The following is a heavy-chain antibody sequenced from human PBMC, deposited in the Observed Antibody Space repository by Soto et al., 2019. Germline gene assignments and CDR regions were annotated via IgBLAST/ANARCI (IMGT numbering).Heavy chain of an antibody. J-gene: IGHJ4*02. D-gene: IGHD2-2*01. CDR2: ISYDGSNK. CDR3: ARGLKRGSPLVGYFDY. Sequence: PGGSLRLSCAASGFTFSSYAMRWVRQAPGKGLEWVAVISYDGSNKYYADSVKGRFTISRDNSKNTLYLQMNSLRAEDTAVYYCARGLKRGSPLVGYFDYWGQGTLVTVSS. CDR1: GFTFSSYA. V-gene: IGHV3-30-3*01.